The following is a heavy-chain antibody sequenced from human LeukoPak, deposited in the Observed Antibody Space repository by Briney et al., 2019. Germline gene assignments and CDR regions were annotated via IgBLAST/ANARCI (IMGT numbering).Heavy chain of an antibody. Sequence: GGSLRLSCEASGFTFSSYAVSWVRQSPGKRLEWVSAIGGSQVPWKGLEWVSVIGGSGGGTYYADSVKGRFTISRDNSKNTVYLQMNSLRAEDTALYFCAKGGNYCSRTSCPPVDYWGQGTLVTVSS. D-gene: IGHD2-2*01. CDR2: IGGSGGGT. CDR1: GFTFSSYA. J-gene: IGHJ4*02. V-gene: IGHV3-23*01. CDR3: AKGGNYCSRTSCPPVDY.